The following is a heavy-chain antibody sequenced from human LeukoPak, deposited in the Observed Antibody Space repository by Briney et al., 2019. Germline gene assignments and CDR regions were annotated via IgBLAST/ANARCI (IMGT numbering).Heavy chain of an antibody. D-gene: IGHD7-27*01. J-gene: IGHJ4*02. V-gene: IGHV1-2*02. CDR2: IHAGTGDT. CDR3: ARDENWGPDY. CDR1: GYTFTGHY. Sequence: AXVKVSCKASGYTFTGHYMHWVRQVPGHGLERMGWIHAGTGDTNYAQKFQGRFTMTRDTSISTLYMELNRLTSDDTAVYFCARDENWGPDYWGQGTLVTXSS.